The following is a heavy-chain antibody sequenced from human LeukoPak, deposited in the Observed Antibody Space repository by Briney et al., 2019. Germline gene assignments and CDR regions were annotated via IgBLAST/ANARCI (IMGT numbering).Heavy chain of an antibody. D-gene: IGHD3-3*01. Sequence: GESLKISCKGSGYSFTSYWIGWVRQMPGKGLEWMGTIYPGDSDTRYSPSFQGQVTISADKSISTAYLQWSSLKASDTAMYYCARVRITIFGVVMMLYDAFDIWGQGTMVTVSS. V-gene: IGHV5-51*01. CDR2: IYPGDSDT. CDR3: ARVRITIFGVVMMLYDAFDI. CDR1: GYSFTSYW. J-gene: IGHJ3*02.